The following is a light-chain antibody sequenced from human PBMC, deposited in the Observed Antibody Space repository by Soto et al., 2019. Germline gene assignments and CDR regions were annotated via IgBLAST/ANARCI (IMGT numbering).Light chain of an antibody. CDR3: QQSDSMPWT. CDR1: QSISGY. J-gene: IGKJ1*01. Sequence: DIQMTQSPSSLSASVGDRVTITFRASQSISGYLNWYQKKSGQAPRLLMYAASSLQSGVPSRFSGSGYGTDFTLTISSLQPEDSATYYCQQSDSMPWTFGQGTKV. V-gene: IGKV1-39*01. CDR2: AAS.